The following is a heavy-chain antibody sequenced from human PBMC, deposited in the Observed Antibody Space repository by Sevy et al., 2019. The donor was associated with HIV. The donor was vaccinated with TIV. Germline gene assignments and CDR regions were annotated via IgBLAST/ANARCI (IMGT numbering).Heavy chain of an antibody. CDR3: AGVCYGSSGSFDAFDI. V-gene: IGHV3-23*01. D-gene: IGHD3-22*01. Sequence: GGSLRLSCTASGFTFSSYAMNWVRQAPGKGLEWVSTIFRSGDVTYYADSVKGRLTISRDNSRNTLYLQMNSLRAEDRAVYYCAGVCYGSSGSFDAFDIWGQGTMVTVSS. CDR1: GFTFSSYA. CDR2: IFRSGDVT. J-gene: IGHJ3*02.